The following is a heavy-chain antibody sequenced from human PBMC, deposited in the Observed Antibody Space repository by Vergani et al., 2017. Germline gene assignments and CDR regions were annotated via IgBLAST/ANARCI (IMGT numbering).Heavy chain of an antibody. CDR3: ARGAHPTVTCPDYFDY. D-gene: IGHD4-17*01. J-gene: IGHJ4*02. CDR1: GFTFSSYG. CDR2: IWYDGSNK. V-gene: IGHV3-33*01. Sequence: QVQLVESGGGVVQPGRSLRLSCAASGFTFSSYGMHWVRQAPGKGLEWVAVIWYDGSNKYYADSVKGRFTISRDNSKNTLYLQMNSLRAEDTAVYYCARGAHPTVTCPDYFDYWGQGTLVTVSS.